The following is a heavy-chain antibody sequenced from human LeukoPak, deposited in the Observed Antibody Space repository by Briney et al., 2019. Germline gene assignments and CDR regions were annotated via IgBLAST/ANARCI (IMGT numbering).Heavy chain of an antibody. CDR1: GYSISSGYY. Sequence: PSETLSLTCAVSGYSISSGYYWGWIRQPPGKGLEGIGSIYHSGSTYYNPSLKSRVTISVDTSKNQFSLKLSSVTAADTAVYYCALTLPRGYCSSTSCYPEYFQHWGQGTLVTVSS. CDR2: IYHSGST. CDR3: ALTLPRGYCSSTSCYPEYFQH. V-gene: IGHV4-38-2*01. D-gene: IGHD2-2*01. J-gene: IGHJ1*01.